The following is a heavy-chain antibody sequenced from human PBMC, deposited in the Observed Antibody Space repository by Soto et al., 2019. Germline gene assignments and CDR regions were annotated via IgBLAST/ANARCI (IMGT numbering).Heavy chain of an antibody. V-gene: IGHV3-74*01. Sequence: LTCTASAFSFSRYCKHWFRQAPGKGLVWVSRINSDGSSTSYADSVKGRFTISRDNAKNTLYLQMNSLRAEDTAVYYCVRTSLVVAAATREDYWGQGT. CDR1: AFSFSRYC. D-gene: IGHD2-15*01. CDR2: INSDGSST. J-gene: IGHJ4*02. CDR3: VRTSLVVAAATREDY.